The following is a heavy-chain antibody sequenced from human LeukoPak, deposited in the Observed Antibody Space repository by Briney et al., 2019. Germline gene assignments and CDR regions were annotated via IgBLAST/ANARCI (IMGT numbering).Heavy chain of an antibody. CDR1: GYTFTSYG. CDR2: ISAYNGNT. Sequence: ASVKVSRKASGYTFTSYGISWVRQAPGQGLEWMGWISAYNGNTNYAQKLQGRVTMTTDTSTSTAYMGLRSLRSDDTAFYYCARDYSSGWYAFDYWGQGTLVTVSS. D-gene: IGHD6-19*01. V-gene: IGHV1-18*01. CDR3: ARDYSSGWYAFDY. J-gene: IGHJ4*02.